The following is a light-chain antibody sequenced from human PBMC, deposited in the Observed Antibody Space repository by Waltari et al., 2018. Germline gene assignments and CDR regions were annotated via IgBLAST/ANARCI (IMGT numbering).Light chain of an antibody. J-gene: IGLJ2*01. CDR3: QSYDNNNQGV. Sequence: NFMLTQPHSVSESPGKTVTISCTRSSGSVASNFVQWDQQRPGSAPTLVISEDTQRPSGVPGRFSGSIDRSSNSASLTVSGLKTEDEADYCCQSYDNNNQGVFGGGTKLAVL. CDR2: EDT. CDR1: SGSVASNF. V-gene: IGLV6-57*04.